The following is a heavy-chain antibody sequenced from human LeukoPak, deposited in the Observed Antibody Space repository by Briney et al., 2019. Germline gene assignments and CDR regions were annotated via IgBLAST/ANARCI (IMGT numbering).Heavy chain of an antibody. CDR3: ARVLRQWLVRRGAFDI. CDR1: GFTFSSYS. Sequence: GGSLRLSCAASGFTFSSYSMNWVRQAPGKGLEWVSYITSSSNTIYYADSVKGRFTISRDNAKNSLYLQMNSLRAEDTAVYYCARVLRQWLVRRGAFDIWGQGTMVTVSS. CDR2: ITSSSNTI. V-gene: IGHV3-48*01. J-gene: IGHJ3*02. D-gene: IGHD6-19*01.